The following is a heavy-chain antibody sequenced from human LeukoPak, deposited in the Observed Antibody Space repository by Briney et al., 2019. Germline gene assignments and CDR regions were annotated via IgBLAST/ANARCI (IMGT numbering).Heavy chain of an antibody. V-gene: IGHV3-23*01. Sequence: GGSRRLSCAGSGFTFSSNALSWVRQAPGKGLEWVSAISTSGGNTYYADSVRGRFTISRDNSKNTLYLQMNTLRAEDTAVYYCATTKQARRYFDYWGQGTLVTVSS. J-gene: IGHJ4*02. CDR2: ISTSGGNT. CDR3: ATTKQARRYFDY. D-gene: IGHD1-1*01. CDR1: GFTFSSNA.